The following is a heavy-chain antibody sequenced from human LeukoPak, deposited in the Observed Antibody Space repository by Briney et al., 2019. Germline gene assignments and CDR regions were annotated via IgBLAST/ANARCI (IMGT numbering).Heavy chain of an antibody. CDR1: GYTFTGYY. CDR2: INPNSGGT. J-gene: IGHJ5*02. Sequence: ASVKVSCKASGYTFTGYYMHWVRQAPGQGLEWMGWINPNSGGTNYAQKFQGRVTMTRDTSISTAYMELSRLRSDDTAAYYCAGARRYCSGGSCYPNWFDPWGQGTLVTVSS. V-gene: IGHV1-2*02. CDR3: AGARRYCSGGSCYPNWFDP. D-gene: IGHD2-15*01.